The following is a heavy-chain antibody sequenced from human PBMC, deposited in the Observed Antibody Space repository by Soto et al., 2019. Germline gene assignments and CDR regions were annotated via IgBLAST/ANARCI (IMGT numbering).Heavy chain of an antibody. V-gene: IGHV1-69*01. D-gene: IGHD2-21*02. J-gene: IGHJ5*02. Sequence: QVQLVQSGAEVKKPGSSVKVSCKASGGTFSSYAISWVRQAPGQGLEWMGGIIPIFGTANYAQKFQGRVTITADESTSTAYMELSSLRSEDTAVYYCARASSYTYCGCDCYSNWFDPWGQGTLVTVSS. CDR2: IIPIFGTA. CDR3: ARASSYTYCGCDCYSNWFDP. CDR1: GGTFSSYA.